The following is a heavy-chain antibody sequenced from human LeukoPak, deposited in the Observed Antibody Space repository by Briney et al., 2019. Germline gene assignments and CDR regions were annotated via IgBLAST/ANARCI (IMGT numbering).Heavy chain of an antibody. J-gene: IGHJ4*02. D-gene: IGHD3-22*01. CDR2: FDPEDGET. CDR1: GYTLTELS. V-gene: IGHV1-24*01. Sequence: GASVKVSCKVSGYTLTELSMHWVRQAPGKGLEWMGGFDPEDGETIYAQKFQGRVTMTEDTSTDTAYMELSSLRSEDTAVYYCATSSPYYYDSSGYSRDFDYWGQGTLVTVSS. CDR3: ATSSPYYYDSSGYSRDFDY.